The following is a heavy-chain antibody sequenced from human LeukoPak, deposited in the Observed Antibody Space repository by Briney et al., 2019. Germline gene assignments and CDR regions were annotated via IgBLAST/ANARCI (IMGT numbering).Heavy chain of an antibody. Sequence: ASVKVSCKASGGTFNNYAISRVRQAPGQGLEWMGGIIPVYGTASYAQNFQGKVTITSDESTSTSYLELSSLRSEDTAVYYCARPNKAAQYGPFDYWGQGTLVTVSS. CDR2: IIPVYGTA. J-gene: IGHJ4*02. CDR1: GGTFNNYA. CDR3: ARPNKAAQYGPFDY. D-gene: IGHD6-6*01. V-gene: IGHV1-69*13.